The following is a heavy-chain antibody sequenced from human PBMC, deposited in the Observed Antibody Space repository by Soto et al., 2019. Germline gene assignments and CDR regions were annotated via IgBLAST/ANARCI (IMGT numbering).Heavy chain of an antibody. D-gene: IGHD2-8*01. CDR1: GYTFTGYY. CDR2: INPNSGGT. V-gene: IGHV1-2*04. Sequence: ASVKVSCKASGYTFTGYYMHWVRQAPGQGLEWMGWINPNSGGTNYAQKFQGWVTMTRDTSISTAYMELSRLRSDDTAVYYCGMHYYYYYMDVWGKGTTVNVSS. J-gene: IGHJ6*03. CDR3: GMHYYYYYMDV.